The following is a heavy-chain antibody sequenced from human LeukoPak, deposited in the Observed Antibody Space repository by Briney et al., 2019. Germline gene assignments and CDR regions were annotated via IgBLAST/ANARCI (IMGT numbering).Heavy chain of an antibody. J-gene: IGHJ6*02. CDR3: ARGRAVRGVILLYYYYGMDV. Sequence: ASAKVSCKASGYTFTSYDINWVRQATGQGLEWMGWMNPNSGNTGYAQKFQGRVTMTRNTSISTAYMELSSLRSEDTAVYYCARGRAVRGVILLYYYYGMDVWGQGTTVTVSS. D-gene: IGHD3-10*01. CDR1: GYTFTSYD. V-gene: IGHV1-8*01. CDR2: MNPNSGNT.